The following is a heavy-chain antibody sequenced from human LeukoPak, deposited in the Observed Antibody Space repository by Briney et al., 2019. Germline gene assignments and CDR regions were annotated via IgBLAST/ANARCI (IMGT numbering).Heavy chain of an antibody. CDR3: ARDHDYGPDY. J-gene: IGHJ4*02. Sequence: ASVKVSCKASGYTFTVHYLHWLRQAPGQGLEWMGWIKPDSGATNFAQNFQGRVTMPSDTSINTAYMELSSLTSDDTAMYYCARDHDYGPDYWGQGTLVTVSA. CDR1: GYTFTVHY. D-gene: IGHD4/OR15-4a*01. CDR2: IKPDSGAT. V-gene: IGHV1-2*02.